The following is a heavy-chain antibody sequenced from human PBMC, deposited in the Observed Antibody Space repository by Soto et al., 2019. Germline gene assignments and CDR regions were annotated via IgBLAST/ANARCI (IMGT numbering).Heavy chain of an antibody. V-gene: IGHV1-18*01. Sequence: ASVKVSCKASGYTFTSYGISWVRQAPGQGLEWMGWISAYNGNTNYAQKLQGRVTMTTDTSTSTAYMELRSLRSDDTAVYYCARDGPFEYSSSPIIDYWGKGSLDTVSS. J-gene: IGHJ4*02. CDR2: ISAYNGNT. CDR1: GYTFTSYG. D-gene: IGHD6-6*01. CDR3: ARDGPFEYSSSPIIDY.